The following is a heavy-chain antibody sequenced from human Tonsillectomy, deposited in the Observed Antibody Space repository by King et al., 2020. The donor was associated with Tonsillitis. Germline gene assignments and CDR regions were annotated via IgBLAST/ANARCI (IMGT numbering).Heavy chain of an antibody. D-gene: IGHD6-19*01. CDR2: ISGSGGST. V-gene: IGHV3-23*01. J-gene: IGHJ6*02. CDR3: AKELGKERYSSGLYLCMDV. Sequence: VQLMESGGGLVQPGGSLRLSCAASGFTFSSYAMSWVRQAPGKGLEWVSAISGSGGSTYYADSVKGRFTISRDNSKNTLYLQMNSLRAEDTAVYYCAKELGKERYSSGLYLCMDVWGQGTTVTVSS. CDR1: GFTFSSYA.